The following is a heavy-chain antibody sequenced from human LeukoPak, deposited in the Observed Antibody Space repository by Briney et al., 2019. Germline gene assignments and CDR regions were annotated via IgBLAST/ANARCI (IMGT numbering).Heavy chain of an antibody. Sequence: PGGSLRLSCAASGFTVSSNYMSWVRQAPGKGLEWVSSISSSSSYIYSADSVKGRFTISRDNAKNSLYLQMNSLRAEDTAVYYCATEHLVGATQAEDYWGQGTLVTVSS. V-gene: IGHV3-21*01. D-gene: IGHD1-26*01. J-gene: IGHJ4*02. CDR2: ISSSSSYI. CDR3: ATEHLVGATQAEDY. CDR1: GFTVSSNY.